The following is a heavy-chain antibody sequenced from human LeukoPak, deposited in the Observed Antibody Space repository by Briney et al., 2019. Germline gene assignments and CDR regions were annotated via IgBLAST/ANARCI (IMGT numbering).Heavy chain of an antibody. Sequence: PSETLSLTRTVSGGSISSSSYYWGWIRQPPGKGLEWIGSIYYSGSTYYNPSLKSRVTISVDTSKNQFSLKLSSVTAADTAVYYCARHRYSGSYCFDYWGQGTLVTVSS. CDR1: GGSISSSSYY. J-gene: IGHJ4*02. D-gene: IGHD1-26*01. CDR3: ARHRYSGSYCFDY. CDR2: IYYSGST. V-gene: IGHV4-39*01.